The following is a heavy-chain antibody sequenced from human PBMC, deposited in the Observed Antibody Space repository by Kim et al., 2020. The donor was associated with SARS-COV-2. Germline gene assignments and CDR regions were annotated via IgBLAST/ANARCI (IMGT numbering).Heavy chain of an antibody. V-gene: IGHV3-33*01. CDR2: IWYDGSNK. CDR3: ARTTPYHYYGSGSHIPEPDYFDY. CDR1: GFTFSSYG. D-gene: IGHD3-10*01. Sequence: GGSLRLSCAASGFTFSSYGMHWVRQAPGKGLEWVAVIWYDGSNKYYADSVKGRFTISRDNSKNTLYLQMNSLRAEDTAVYYCARTTPYHYYGSGSHIPEPDYFDYWGQGTLVTVSS. J-gene: IGHJ4*02.